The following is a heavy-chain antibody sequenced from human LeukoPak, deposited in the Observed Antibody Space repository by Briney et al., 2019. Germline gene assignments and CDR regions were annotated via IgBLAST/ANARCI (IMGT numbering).Heavy chain of an antibody. CDR3: ARLPFADY. CDR2: IFSSGTTI. Sequence: PGGSLRLSCAASGFTFSSYEMNWVRQAPGKGLEWISYIFSSGTTIYYADSVKGRFTISRDNSKNTLYLQMNSLRAEDTAVYYCARLPFADYWGQGTLVTVSS. V-gene: IGHV3-48*03. D-gene: IGHD3-10*01. CDR1: GFTFSSYE. J-gene: IGHJ4*02.